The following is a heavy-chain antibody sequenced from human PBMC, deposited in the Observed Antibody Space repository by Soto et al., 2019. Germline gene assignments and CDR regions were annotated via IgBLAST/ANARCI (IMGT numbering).Heavy chain of an antibody. V-gene: IGHV3-30*18. Sequence: QVQLVESGGGVVQPGRSLRLSCAASGFTFSSYGMHWVRQAPGKGLEWVAVISYDGSNKYYADSVKGRFTISRDNSKNTLYLQMNSLRAEDTAVYYCAKDSPDGAADYWGQGTLVTVSS. CDR2: ISYDGSNK. CDR3: AKDSPDGAADY. D-gene: IGHD1-26*01. J-gene: IGHJ4*02. CDR1: GFTFSSYG.